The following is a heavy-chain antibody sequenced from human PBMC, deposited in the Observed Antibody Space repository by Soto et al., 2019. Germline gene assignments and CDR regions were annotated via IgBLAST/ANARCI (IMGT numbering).Heavy chain of an antibody. J-gene: IGHJ6*02. V-gene: IGHV4-61*01. Sequence: PSETLSLTCTVSGGSVSSGSYYWSWIRQPPGKGLEWIGYIYYSGSTNYNPSLKSRVTISVDTSKNQFSLKLSSVTAADTAVYYCARATSETANDFRSGYSPYYYGMDVWGQGTTVTVSS. CDR1: GGSVSSGSYY. CDR3: ARATSETANDFRSGYSPYYYGMDV. D-gene: IGHD3-3*01. CDR2: IYYSGST.